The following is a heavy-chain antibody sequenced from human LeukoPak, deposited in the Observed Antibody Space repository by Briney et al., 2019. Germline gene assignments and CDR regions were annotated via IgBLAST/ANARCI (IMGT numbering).Heavy chain of an antibody. J-gene: IGHJ4*02. CDR2: ISSSSSYI. Sequence: GSLRLSCAASGFTFSSYSMNWVRQAPGKGLEWVSSISSSSSYIYYADSVKGRFTISRDNAKNSLYLQMNSLRAEDTAVYYCARGPRYCGGDCYSDYWGQGTLVTVSS. CDR3: ARGPRYCGGDCYSDY. V-gene: IGHV3-21*01. CDR1: GFTFSSYS. D-gene: IGHD2-21*02.